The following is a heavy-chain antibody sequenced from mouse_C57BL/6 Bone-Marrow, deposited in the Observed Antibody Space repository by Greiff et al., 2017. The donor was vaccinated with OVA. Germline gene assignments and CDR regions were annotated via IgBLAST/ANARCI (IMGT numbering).Heavy chain of an antibody. J-gene: IGHJ2*01. CDR1: GYSITSGYY. CDR3: AREGLLVDY. V-gene: IGHV3-6*01. Sequence: EVQLQQSGPGLVKPSQSLSLTCSVTGYSITSGYYWNWIRQFPGNKLEWMGYISYDGSNNYNPSLKNRISITRDTSKNQFFLKLNSVTTEDTATYYCAREGLLVDYWGQGTTLTVSS. CDR2: ISYDGSN. D-gene: IGHD3-3*01.